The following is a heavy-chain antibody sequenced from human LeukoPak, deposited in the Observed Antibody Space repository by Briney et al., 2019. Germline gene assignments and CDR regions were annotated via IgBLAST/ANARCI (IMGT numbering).Heavy chain of an antibody. D-gene: IGHD3-22*01. J-gene: IGHJ4*02. CDR2: ISSSSSYI. Sequence: GGSLRLSCAASGFTFSSYAMSWVRQAPGKGLEWVSSISSSSSYIYYADSVKGRFTISRDNAKNSLYLQMNSLRAEDTAVYYCARGSNYYDSSGYQGPYDYWGQGTLVTVSS. CDR3: ARGSNYYDSSGYQGPYDY. CDR1: GFTFSSYA. V-gene: IGHV3-21*01.